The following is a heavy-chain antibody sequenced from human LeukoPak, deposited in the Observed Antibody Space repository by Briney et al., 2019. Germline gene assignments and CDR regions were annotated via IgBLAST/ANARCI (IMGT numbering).Heavy chain of an antibody. CDR1: GYTFTSYD. D-gene: IGHD3-16*02. Sequence: ASVKVSCKASGYTFTSYDINWVRQATGQGIEWMGWMNPNSGNTGYAQKFQGRVTMTRNTSISTAYMELSSLRSEDTAVYYCARGPRAGMITFGGVIAYFDYWGQGTLVTVSS. CDR3: ARGPRAGMITFGGVIAYFDY. CDR2: MNPNSGNT. J-gene: IGHJ4*02. V-gene: IGHV1-8*01.